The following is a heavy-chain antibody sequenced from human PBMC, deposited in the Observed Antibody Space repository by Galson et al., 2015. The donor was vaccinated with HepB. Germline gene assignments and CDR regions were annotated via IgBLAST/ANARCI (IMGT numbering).Heavy chain of an antibody. Sequence: LSLTCTVSGGSISSGDYYWSWIRQPLGKGLEWIGYIYYSGSTYYNPSLKSRVTVSVDTSKNQFSLKLSSVTAADTAVYYCAWGGSYYIIDYWGQGTLVTVSS. J-gene: IGHJ4*02. CDR3: AWGGSYYIIDY. CDR1: GGSISSGDYY. D-gene: IGHD1-26*01. V-gene: IGHV4-30-4*01. CDR2: IYYSGST.